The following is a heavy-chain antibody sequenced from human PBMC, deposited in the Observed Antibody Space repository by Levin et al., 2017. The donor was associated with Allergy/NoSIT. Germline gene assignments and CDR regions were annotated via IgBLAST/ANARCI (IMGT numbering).Heavy chain of an antibody. CDR1: GFTFSSYW. Sequence: GGSLRLSCAASGFTFSSYWMSWVRQAPGKGLEWVANIKQDGSEKYYVDSVKGRFTISRDNAKNSLYLQMNSLRAEDTAVYYCARVIQDCSSTSCYFLWGRAGYYYGMDVWGQGTTVTVSS. J-gene: IGHJ6*02. V-gene: IGHV3-7*01. D-gene: IGHD2-2*01. CDR3: ARVIQDCSSTSCYFLWGRAGYYYGMDV. CDR2: IKQDGSEK.